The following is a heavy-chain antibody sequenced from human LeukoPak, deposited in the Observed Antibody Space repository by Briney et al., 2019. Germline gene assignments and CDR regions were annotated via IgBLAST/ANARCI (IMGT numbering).Heavy chain of an antibody. CDR3: AKGPPAAGTR. Sequence: SETLSLTCTVSGGSISSSSYYWGWIRQPPGKGLEWIGSIYYSGSTYYNPSLKSRVTISVDTSKNQFSLKLSSVTAADTAVYYCAKGPPAAGTRWGQGTLVTVSS. CDR1: GGSISSSSYY. CDR2: IYYSGST. J-gene: IGHJ4*02. V-gene: IGHV4-39*01. D-gene: IGHD6-13*01.